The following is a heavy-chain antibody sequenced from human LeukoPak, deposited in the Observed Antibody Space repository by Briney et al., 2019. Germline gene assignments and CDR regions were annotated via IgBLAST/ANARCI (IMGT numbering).Heavy chain of an antibody. V-gene: IGHV3-7*01. J-gene: IGHJ4*02. CDR3: TRDRSRAEDD. Sequence: PGGSLRLSCAASGFTFSGHWMSWVRQAPGKGLEWVSNINKGGSDKYYVDSVKGRFTISRDNANNLLYLQMNSVRGEDTSVYYCTRDRSRAEDDWGQGTLVTVSS. CDR1: GFTFSGHW. CDR2: INKGGSDK. D-gene: IGHD1-14*01.